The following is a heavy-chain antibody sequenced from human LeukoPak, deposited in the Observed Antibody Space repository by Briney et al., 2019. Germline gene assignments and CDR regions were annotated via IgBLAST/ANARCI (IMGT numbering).Heavy chain of an antibody. CDR1: GFTFSTYA. D-gene: IGHD3-10*01. Sequence: PGGSLRLSCAASGFTFSTYAMFCVRQTPGKGLEWVSTISDSGARTYYADSVKGRFTVSRDNSRDTLYLQMSSLRAEDTAIYYCAKGRGVVAPRWGQGTLVTVSS. CDR3: AKGRGVVAPR. CDR2: ISDSGART. J-gene: IGHJ4*02. V-gene: IGHV3-23*01.